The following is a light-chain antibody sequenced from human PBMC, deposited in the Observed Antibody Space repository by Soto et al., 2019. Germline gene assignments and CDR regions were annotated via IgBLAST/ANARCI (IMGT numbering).Light chain of an antibody. J-gene: IGLJ2*01. CDR3: CSYAGNSIVV. V-gene: IGLV2-23*02. Sequence: QSALTQPASVSGSPGQSITISCSGTSSDVGSYNLVSWYQQHPGKAPKVMIYEVTKRPSGVSNRFSGSKSGNTASLTISGLLAQDEADYYCCSYAGNSIVVFGGGTKLTVL. CDR2: EVT. CDR1: SSDVGSYNL.